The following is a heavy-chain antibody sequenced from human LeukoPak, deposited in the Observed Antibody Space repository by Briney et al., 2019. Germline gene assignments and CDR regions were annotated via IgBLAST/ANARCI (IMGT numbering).Heavy chain of an antibody. D-gene: IGHD2-2*01. CDR3: ARGHVYCSSTSCPLDY. V-gene: IGHV3-23*01. Sequence: GGSLRLFCAASGFTFSSYAMSWVRQAPGKGLEWVSVISGSGGRTYYADSVKGRFTISRDNAKNTLYLQMNSLRAEDTAVYYCARGHVYCSSTSCPLDYWGQGTLVTVSS. CDR2: ISGSGGRT. CDR1: GFTFSSYA. J-gene: IGHJ4*02.